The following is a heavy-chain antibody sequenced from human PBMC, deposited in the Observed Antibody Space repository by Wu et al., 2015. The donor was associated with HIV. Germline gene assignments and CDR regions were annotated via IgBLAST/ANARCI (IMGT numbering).Heavy chain of an antibody. CDR3: AGGGGRTSMDPFDF. Sequence: QVQLLQSGAEVKNPRSSVRVSCKASGATFTSYALSWVRQAPGQGLEWMGRLIPMYGTANYAQKFQGRVTITADESTSTAYMDVSSLRSDDTAVYYCAGGGGRTSMDPFDFWGQGTLVTVSS. CDR1: GATFTSYA. CDR2: LIPMYGTA. V-gene: IGHV1-69*13. D-gene: IGHD5-18*01. J-gene: IGHJ4*02.